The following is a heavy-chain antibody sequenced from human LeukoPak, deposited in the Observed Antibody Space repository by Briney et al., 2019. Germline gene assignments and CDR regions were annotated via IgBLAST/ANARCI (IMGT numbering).Heavy chain of an antibody. J-gene: IGHJ4*02. D-gene: IGHD5-12*01. V-gene: IGHV3-7*01. CDR3: VRDGGVSGYDLLDY. Sequence: GGSLRLSCAASGFTFSNYWMTWVRQAPGKGLEWVAHINKDGSEEHYMDSVKARFTISRDNAKNSLSLQMNSLRAEDTAVYYCVRDGGVSGYDLLDYWGQGTLVTVSS. CDR1: GFTFSNYW. CDR2: INKDGSEE.